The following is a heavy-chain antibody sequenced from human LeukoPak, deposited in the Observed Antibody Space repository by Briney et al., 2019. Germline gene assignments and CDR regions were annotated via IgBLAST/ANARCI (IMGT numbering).Heavy chain of an antibody. D-gene: IGHD6-19*01. V-gene: IGHV3-23*01. Sequence: GGSLRLSCAASGCTFSSYAMSWARQAPGKGLEWVSAISGSGGSTYYADSVKGRFTISRDNSKNTLYLQMNSLRAEDTAVYYCEKSGGWYDYYYYYMDVWGKGTTVTVSS. CDR1: GCTFSSYA. CDR2: ISGSGGST. CDR3: EKSGGWYDYYYYYMDV. J-gene: IGHJ6*03.